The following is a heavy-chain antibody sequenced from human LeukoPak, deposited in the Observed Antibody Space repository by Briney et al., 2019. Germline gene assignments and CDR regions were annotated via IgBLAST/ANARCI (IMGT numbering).Heavy chain of an antibody. CDR1: GGSISSGGYY. CDR3: ARDPTDSGSPAHAFDI. CDR2: IYHSGST. V-gene: IGHV4-30-2*01. Sequence: SQTLSLTCTVSGGSISSGGYYWSWIRQPPGKGLEWIGYIYHSGSTYYNPSLKSRVTISVDRSKNQFSLKLSSVTAADTAVYYCARDPTDSGSPAHAFDIWGQGTMVTVSS. J-gene: IGHJ3*02. D-gene: IGHD1-26*01.